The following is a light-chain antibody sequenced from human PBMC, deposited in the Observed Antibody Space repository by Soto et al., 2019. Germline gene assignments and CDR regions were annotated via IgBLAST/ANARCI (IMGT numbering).Light chain of an antibody. CDR1: QSVSSIY. J-gene: IGKJ1*01. CDR3: QQYGSSPIT. CDR2: ATS. V-gene: IGKV3-20*01. Sequence: EIVLTQSPGTLSLSPGERATLSCRASQSVSSIYLAWYQQKPGQAPSLLIYATSSRATGIPDRFSGSGSGTDFSLTISRLEPEDFAVYYCQQYGSSPITFGQGTKVDI.